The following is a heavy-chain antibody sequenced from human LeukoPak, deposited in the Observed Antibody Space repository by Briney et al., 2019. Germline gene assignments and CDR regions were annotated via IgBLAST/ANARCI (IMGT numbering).Heavy chain of an antibody. J-gene: IGHJ4*02. D-gene: IGHD4-17*01. CDR1: GFTFSSYS. CDR3: ARDSRNGDLGHLDY. Sequence: GGSLRLSCAASGFTFSSYSMNWVRQAPGRGLEWVSSISSSSSYIYYADSVKGRFTISRDNAKNSLYLQMNSLRAEDTAVYYCARDSRNGDLGHLDYWGQGTLVTVSS. V-gene: IGHV3-21*01. CDR2: ISSSSSYI.